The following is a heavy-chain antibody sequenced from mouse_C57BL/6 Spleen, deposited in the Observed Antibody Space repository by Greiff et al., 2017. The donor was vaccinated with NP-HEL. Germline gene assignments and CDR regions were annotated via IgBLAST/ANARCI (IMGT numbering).Heavy chain of an antibody. J-gene: IGHJ2*01. Sequence: QVQLKQPGAELVKPGASVKMSCKASGYTFTSYWITWVKQRPGQGLEWIGDIYPGSGSTNYNEKFKSKATLTVDTSSSTAYMQLSSLTSEDSAVYYCARRGYDYGVDYWGQGTTLTVSS. V-gene: IGHV1-55*01. D-gene: IGHD2-4*01. CDR3: ARRGYDYGVDY. CDR1: GYTFTSYW. CDR2: IYPGSGST.